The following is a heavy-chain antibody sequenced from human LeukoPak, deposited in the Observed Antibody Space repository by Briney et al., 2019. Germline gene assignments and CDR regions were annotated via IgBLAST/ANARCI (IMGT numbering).Heavy chain of an antibody. V-gene: IGHV3-48*03. CDR2: ISSSGSTI. CDR3: ARDPAHYDILTGYYIRGGFEP. Sequence: GGSLRLSCAASGFTFSSYEMNWVRQAPGKGLEWVSYISSSGSTIYYADSVKGRFTISRDNAKNSLNLQMNSLRAEDTAVYYCARDPAHYDILTGYYIRGGFEPWGQGTLVTVSS. CDR1: GFTFSSYE. D-gene: IGHD3-9*01. J-gene: IGHJ5*02.